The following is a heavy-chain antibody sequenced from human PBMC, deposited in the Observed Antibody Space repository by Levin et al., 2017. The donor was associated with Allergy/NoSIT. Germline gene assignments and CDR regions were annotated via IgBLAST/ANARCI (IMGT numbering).Heavy chain of an antibody. CDR1: GYTFTSYY. J-gene: IGHJ1*01. D-gene: IGHD3-22*01. V-gene: IGHV1-46*01. Sequence: ASVKVSCKASGYTFTSYYMHWVRQAPGQGLEWMGIINPSGGSTSYAQKFQGRVTMTRDTSTSTVYMELSSLRSEDTAVYYCARVRYDSSGYYSTEYFQHWGQGTLVTVSS. CDR2: INPSGGST. CDR3: ARVRYDSSGYYSTEYFQH.